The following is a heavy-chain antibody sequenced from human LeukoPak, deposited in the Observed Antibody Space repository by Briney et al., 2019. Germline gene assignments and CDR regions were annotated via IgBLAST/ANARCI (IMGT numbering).Heavy chain of an antibody. D-gene: IGHD3-22*01. V-gene: IGHV1-2*02. Sequence: GASVKVSCKASGYTFTGYYMHWVRQAPGQGLEWMGWINPNSGGTNYAQKFQGRVTMTRDTSISTAYMELSRLRSDDTAVYYCASNTDYYDSSGCFDYCGQGTLVTVSS. J-gene: IGHJ4*02. CDR2: INPNSGGT. CDR1: GYTFTGYY. CDR3: ASNTDYYDSSGCFDY.